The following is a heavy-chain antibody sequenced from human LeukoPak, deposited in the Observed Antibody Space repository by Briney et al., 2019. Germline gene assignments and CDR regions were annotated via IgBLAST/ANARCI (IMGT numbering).Heavy chain of an antibody. J-gene: IGHJ5*02. Sequence: SETLSLTCTVSGGSISNYYWSWIRQPPGKGLEWIGYIYYSGSTSYNPSLKSRVTISVDTSKNQFSLKVNSVTVADTAVYYCARGQWLVLADRWGQGTLVTVSS. CDR2: IYYSGST. CDR1: GGSISNYY. D-gene: IGHD6-19*01. CDR3: ARGQWLVLADR. V-gene: IGHV4-59*01.